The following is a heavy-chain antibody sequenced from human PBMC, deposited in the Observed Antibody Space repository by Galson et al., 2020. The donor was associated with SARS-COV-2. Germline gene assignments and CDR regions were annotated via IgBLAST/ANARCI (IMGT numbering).Heavy chain of an antibody. Sequence: SETLSLTCTVSGGSISSSSYYWGWIRQPPGKGLEWIGSIYYSGSTYYHPSLKSRVTISVDTSKNQFSLKLSSVTAADTAVYYCARHLLWFGEFNLDAFDIWGQGTMVTVSS. CDR1: GGSISSSSYY. D-gene: IGHD3-10*01. CDR2: IYYSGST. J-gene: IGHJ3*02. CDR3: ARHLLWFGEFNLDAFDI. V-gene: IGHV4-39*01.